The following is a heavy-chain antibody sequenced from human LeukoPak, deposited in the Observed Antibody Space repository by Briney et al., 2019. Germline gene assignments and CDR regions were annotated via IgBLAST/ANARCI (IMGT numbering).Heavy chain of an antibody. CDR2: IYYSGST. V-gene: IGHV4-31*03. J-gene: IGHJ5*02. D-gene: IGHD4-17*01. CDR3: ARERYGDGWFDP. Sequence: SETLSLTCTVSGGSISSSYYYWGWIRQHPGKGLEWIGYIYYSGSTYYNPSLKSRVTISVDTSKNQFSLKLSSVTAADTAVYYCARERYGDGWFDPWGQGTLVTVSS. CDR1: GGSISSSYYY.